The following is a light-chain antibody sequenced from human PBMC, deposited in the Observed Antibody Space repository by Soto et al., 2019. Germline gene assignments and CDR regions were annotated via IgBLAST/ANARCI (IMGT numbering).Light chain of an antibody. J-gene: IGKJ1*01. CDR1: QSVSNN. CDR2: GAS. V-gene: IGKV3-15*01. CDR3: QQRSNWPWT. Sequence: IVITQSAATLSVSPGERATLSCRASQSVSNNLAWYQQKPGQAPRLLMYGASTRATGIPARFSGSGSGTEFTLTISSLQSADFAIYYCQQRSNWPWTFGQGTKVDIK.